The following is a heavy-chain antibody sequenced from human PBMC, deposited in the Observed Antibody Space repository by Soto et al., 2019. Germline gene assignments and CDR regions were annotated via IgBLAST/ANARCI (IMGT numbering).Heavy chain of an antibody. CDR2: MYKTGST. V-gene: IGHV4-59*01. J-gene: IGHJ6*02. Sequence: PSENLSLTCTVSGGSISAYYWRWLRQPPGKGLEWIGYMYKTGSTVYNPPFKSRVTISVDTSKNQFSLKLNSVTAADTAVYYCARDLWGYCGTDCYPLDVWGQGTTVTVSS. CDR3: ARDLWGYCGTDCYPLDV. D-gene: IGHD2-21*02. CDR1: GGSISAYY.